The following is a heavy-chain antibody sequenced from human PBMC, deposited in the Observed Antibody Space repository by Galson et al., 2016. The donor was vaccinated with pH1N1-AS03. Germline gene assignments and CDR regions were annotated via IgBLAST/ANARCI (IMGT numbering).Heavy chain of an antibody. D-gene: IGHD2-15*01. J-gene: IGHJ4*02. Sequence: SLRLSCAASGFTFSSYAMSWVRQAPGKGLEWVSAISGSGNNTYYGDSVKGRLTISRDNSKNMLYLQMNSLRAEDKAIYYCAKDKGLGGGSCYQYWGQGTLVTVSS. CDR1: GFTFSSYA. V-gene: IGHV3-23*01. CDR2: ISGSGNNT. CDR3: AKDKGLGGGSCYQY.